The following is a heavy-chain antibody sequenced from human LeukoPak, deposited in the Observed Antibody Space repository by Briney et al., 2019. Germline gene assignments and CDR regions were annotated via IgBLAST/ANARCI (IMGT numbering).Heavy chain of an antibody. CDR1: GFTFSSYA. Sequence: GGSLRLSCAASGFTFSSYAMTWVRQAPGKGLEWVSTISGTGGSRYYADSVKGRFTISRDNSKNTLYLQMNSLRAEDTAVYYCARAFGYMDVWGQGTTVTVSS. V-gene: IGHV3-23*01. CDR3: ARAFGYMDV. CDR2: ISGTGGSR. D-gene: IGHD3-3*01. J-gene: IGHJ6*03.